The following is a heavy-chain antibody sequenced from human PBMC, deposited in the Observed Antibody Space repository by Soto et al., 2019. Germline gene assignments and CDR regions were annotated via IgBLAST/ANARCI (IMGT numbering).Heavy chain of an antibody. D-gene: IGHD1-1*01. CDR2: IYWDDDK. V-gene: IGHV2-5*02. CDR1: GFSLSTSGVG. CDR3: AHRVHYRGNWNAGYLDY. Sequence: QITLKESGPTLVKPTQALTLTCTFSGFSLSTSGVGVGWIRQPPGKALEWLVFIYWDDDKRYSPSLNSRLTITKDTSKNQVVLTMTNMDPVDTATYYGAHRVHYRGNWNAGYLDYWGQGILVTVSS. J-gene: IGHJ4*02.